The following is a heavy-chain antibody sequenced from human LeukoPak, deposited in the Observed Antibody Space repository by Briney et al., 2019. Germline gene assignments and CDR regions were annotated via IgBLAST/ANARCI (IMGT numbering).Heavy chain of an antibody. Sequence: PSETLSLTCAVYGGSISSYYWSWIRQPAGKGLEWIGRIYTSGSTNYNPSLKSRVTMSVDTSKNQFSLKLSSVTAADTAVYYCAGGHDILTGSVGYWGQGTLVTVSS. D-gene: IGHD3-9*01. CDR3: AGGHDILTGSVGY. CDR2: IYTSGST. J-gene: IGHJ4*02. V-gene: IGHV4-59*10. CDR1: GGSISSYY.